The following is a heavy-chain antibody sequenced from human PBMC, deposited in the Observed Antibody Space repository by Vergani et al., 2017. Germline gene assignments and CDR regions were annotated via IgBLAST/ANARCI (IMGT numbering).Heavy chain of an antibody. CDR1: GFTFSSYA. V-gene: IGHV3-23*04. J-gene: IGHJ6*02. CDR2: ISGSGGST. Sequence: EVQLVESGGGLVQPGGSLRLSCAASGFTFSSYAMSWVRQAPGKGLEWVSAISGSGGSTYYADSVKGRFTISRDNSKNTLYLQMNSLRAEDTAVYYCARDGYYYDSSGSYYYYGMDVWGQGTTVTVSS. D-gene: IGHD3-22*01. CDR3: ARDGYYYDSSGSYYYYGMDV.